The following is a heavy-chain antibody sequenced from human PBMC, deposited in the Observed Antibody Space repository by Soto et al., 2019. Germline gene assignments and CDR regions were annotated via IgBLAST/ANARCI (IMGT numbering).Heavy chain of an antibody. D-gene: IGHD6-13*01. V-gene: IGHV1-18*01. CDR2: NSSYNGNT. CDR1: GYTFTSYG. J-gene: IGHJ4*02. CDR3: ARTDSRPQDFDY. Sequence: QVQLVQSGAEVKKPGASVKVSCKASGYTFTSYGITWVRQAPGQGLEWMVWNSSYNGNTNYAQKRQGRVTMTPYTSTSTAYMELRSLRSDGTAVYYCARTDSRPQDFDYWGQGTLVTVSS.